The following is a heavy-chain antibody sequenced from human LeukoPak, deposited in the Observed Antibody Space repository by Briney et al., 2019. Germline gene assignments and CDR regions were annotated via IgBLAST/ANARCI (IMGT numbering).Heavy chain of an antibody. CDR3: ARDGGQYCSSTSCYLDV. D-gene: IGHD2-2*01. CDR2: INPSGGST. CDR1: GYTFTSYY. Sequence: DSVKVSCKASGYTFTSYYMHWVRQAPGQGLEWMGIINPSGGSTSYAQKFQGRVTMTRDMSTSTVYMELSSLRSEDTAMYYCARDGGQYCSSTSCYLDVWGKGTTVTVSS. V-gene: IGHV1-46*01. J-gene: IGHJ6*04.